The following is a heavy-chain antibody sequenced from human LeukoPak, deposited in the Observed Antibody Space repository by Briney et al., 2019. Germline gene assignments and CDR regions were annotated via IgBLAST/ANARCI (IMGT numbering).Heavy chain of an antibody. CDR3: ARRRVGATVDY. CDR2: IYHSGST. CDR1: GYSISSGYY. Sequence: SETLSLTCTVSGYSISSGYYWGWIRQPPGKGLEWIGSIYHSGSTYYNPSLKSRVTISVDTSKNQFSPKVSSVTAADTAVYYCARRRVGATVDYWGQGTLVTVSS. D-gene: IGHD1-26*01. V-gene: IGHV4-38-2*02. J-gene: IGHJ4*02.